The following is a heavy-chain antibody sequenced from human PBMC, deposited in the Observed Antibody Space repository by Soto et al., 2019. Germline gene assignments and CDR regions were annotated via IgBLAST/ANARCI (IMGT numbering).Heavy chain of an antibody. CDR3: AKAQLVGANQYYFDY. V-gene: IGHV3-23*01. CDR2: ISGSGGST. Sequence: EVQLLESGGGLVQPGGSLRLSCAASGFTFSSYAMSWVRQAPGKGLEWVSAISGSGGSTYYADSVKGRFTISRDNSKNTLYLQMNRLRAEDTAVDYCAKAQLVGANQYYFDYWGQGTLVTVSS. CDR1: GFTFSSYA. J-gene: IGHJ4*02. D-gene: IGHD1-26*01.